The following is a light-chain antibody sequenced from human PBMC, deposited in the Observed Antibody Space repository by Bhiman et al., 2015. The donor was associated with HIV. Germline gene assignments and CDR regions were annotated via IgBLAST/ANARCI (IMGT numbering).Light chain of an antibody. CDR2: GDN. CDR1: SSNIGSKY. CDR3: QSYDRDLGGSV. Sequence: QSVLTQPPSASGTPGQRVTISCSGSSSNIGSKYVYWYQQLPGTAPKLLIYGDNNRPSGVPDRFSGSKSGTSASLAITGLQAEDEADYYCQSYDRDLGGSVFGTGTKVTVL. J-gene: IGLJ1*01. V-gene: IGLV1-40*01.